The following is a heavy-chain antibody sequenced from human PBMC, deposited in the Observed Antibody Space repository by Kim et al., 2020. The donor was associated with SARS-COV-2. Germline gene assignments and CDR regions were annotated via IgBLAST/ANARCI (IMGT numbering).Heavy chain of an antibody. D-gene: IGHD6-13*01. CDR2: IKQDGSEK. CDR1: GFTFSSYW. CDR3: ARDRYSSSWYAPGYYYYGMDV. J-gene: IGHJ6*02. V-gene: IGHV3-7*01. Sequence: GGSLRLSCAASGFTFSSYWMSWVRQAPGKGLEWVANIKQDGSEKYYVDSVKGRFTISRDNAKNSLYLQMNSLRAEDTAVYYCARDRYSSSWYAPGYYYYGMDVWGQGTTVTVSS.